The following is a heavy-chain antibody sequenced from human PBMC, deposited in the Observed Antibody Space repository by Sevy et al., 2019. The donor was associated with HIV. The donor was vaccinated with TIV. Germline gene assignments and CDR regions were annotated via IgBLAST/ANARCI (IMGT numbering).Heavy chain of an antibody. Sequence: ASVKVSCEAFGYTFTSYDINWVRQAPGQGLEWMGWMSPNTGATGFAQKFQGRVTLTRNKSITTAYMELSSLTYEDTAVYYCARGGNGDFWSYEYYYYGMDVWGQWTTVTVSS. CDR1: GYTFTSYD. CDR2: MSPNTGAT. V-gene: IGHV1-8*01. J-gene: IGHJ6*02. CDR3: ARGGNGDFWSYEYYYYGMDV. D-gene: IGHD3-3*01.